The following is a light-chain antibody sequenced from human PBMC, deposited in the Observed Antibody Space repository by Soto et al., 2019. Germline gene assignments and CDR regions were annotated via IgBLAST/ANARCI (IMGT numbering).Light chain of an antibody. CDR3: MESLQTPLT. Sequence: DIVMTQSPLSLPVTPGEPASISCRSSQSLLHSNGYNYLDGDVQKPGQSPQLLIYVGSNRASWVPDRFSGSGSGNDFTLNLSRVEAEEVWGYYCMESLQTPLTFEGGTKVDTK. CDR2: VGS. V-gene: IGKV2-28*01. CDR1: QSLLHSNGYNY. J-gene: IGKJ4*01.